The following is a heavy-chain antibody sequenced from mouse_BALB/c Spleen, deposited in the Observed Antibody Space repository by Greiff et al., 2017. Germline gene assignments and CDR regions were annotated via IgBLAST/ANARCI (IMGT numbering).Heavy chain of an antibody. J-gene: IGHJ1*01. D-gene: IGHD1-1*01. CDR2: IYPGDGST. CDR3: ARGYYGTGYFDV. Sequence: SGPELVKPGALVKISCKASGYTFTSYDINWVKQRPGQGLEWIGWIYPGDGSTKYNEKFKGKATLTADKSSSTAYMQLSSLTSENSAVYFCARGYYGTGYFDVWGAGTTVTVSS. V-gene: IGHV1S33*01. CDR1: GYTFTSYD.